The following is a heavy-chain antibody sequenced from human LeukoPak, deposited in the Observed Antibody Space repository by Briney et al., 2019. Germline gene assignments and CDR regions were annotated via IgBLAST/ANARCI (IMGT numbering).Heavy chain of an antibody. CDR1: GYTFTGYY. J-gene: IGHJ4*02. D-gene: IGHD3-10*01. CDR2: INPNSGGT. CDR3: ARDLFYSVSGTYYNVGRVFNY. Sequence: ASVKVSCKSSGYTFTGYYIHWVRQAPGQGLEWMGWINPNSGGTNYAQKFQGRVTMTRDTSITTAYMELTSLRSDDTAVYYCARDLFYSVSGTYYNVGRVFNYWGQGTLVTVSS. V-gene: IGHV1-2*02.